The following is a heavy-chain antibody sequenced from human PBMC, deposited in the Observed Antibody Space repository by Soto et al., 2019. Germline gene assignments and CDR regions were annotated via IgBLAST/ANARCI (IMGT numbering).Heavy chain of an antibody. CDR1: GFTFSSYA. Sequence: GGSLRLSCAASGFTFSSYAMSWVRQAPGKGLEWVSAISGSGGSTYYADSVKGRFTISRDNSKNTLYLQMNSLRAEDTAVYYCANHYYDSSGYPYYYHYGLAVWGQGTTVTVSS. V-gene: IGHV3-23*01. CDR2: ISGSGGST. J-gene: IGHJ6*02. CDR3: ANHYYDSSGYPYYYHYGLAV. D-gene: IGHD3-22*01.